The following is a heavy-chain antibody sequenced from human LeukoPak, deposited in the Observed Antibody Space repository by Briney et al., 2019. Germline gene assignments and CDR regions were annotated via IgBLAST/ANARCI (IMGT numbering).Heavy chain of an antibody. CDR3: ARTQPFGYSYGPYFDY. CDR1: GGSISSYY. J-gene: IGHJ4*02. Sequence: SETLSLTCTVSGGSISSYYWGWIRQPPGKGLEWIGYIYYNGNTDYNPSLKSRVTISVDTSNNQFSLKLTSVTAADTAVYFCARTQPFGYSYGPYFDYWGQGTLVTVSS. V-gene: IGHV4-59*08. CDR2: IYYNGNT. D-gene: IGHD5-18*01.